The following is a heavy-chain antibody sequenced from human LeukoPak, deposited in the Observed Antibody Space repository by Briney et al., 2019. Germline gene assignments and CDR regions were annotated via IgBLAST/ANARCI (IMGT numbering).Heavy chain of an antibody. CDR3: ARRHASSSRDY. CDR1: GFTFSNYW. D-gene: IGHD6-6*01. Sequence: GGSLRLSCAASGFTFSNYWMSWVRXXXXXXXXGVANIKQDGSDKYYVDSVKGRFTISRDNAKNSLYLQMNSLRAEDTAVYYCARRHASSSRDYWGQGTLVTVSS. CDR2: IKQDGSDK. V-gene: IGHV3-7*01. J-gene: IGHJ4*02.